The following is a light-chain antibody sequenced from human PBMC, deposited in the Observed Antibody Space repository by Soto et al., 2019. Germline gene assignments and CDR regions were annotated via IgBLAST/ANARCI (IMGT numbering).Light chain of an antibody. CDR3: YSYEGRTVV. V-gene: IGLV2-8*01. CDR1: SSDVGGYNS. J-gene: IGLJ2*01. CDR2: EIS. Sequence: QSVLTQPPSASGSPGQSVTISCSGTSSDVGGYNSVSWYQQHPGKAPKLMIYEISKRPSGVPDRFAGYKSGNTAALTVSGLQAEDEADYYSYSYEGRTVVFGGGTKLTVL.